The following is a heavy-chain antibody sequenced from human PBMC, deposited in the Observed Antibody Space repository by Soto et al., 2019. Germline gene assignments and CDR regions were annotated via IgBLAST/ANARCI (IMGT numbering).Heavy chain of an antibody. J-gene: IGHJ5*02. CDR3: ARGSYQGGDWFDP. Sequence: QVQLVQSGAEVKKPGASVKVSCKASGYTFTNNHINWVRQATGQGLEWMGWMNPNSGNTGYAQKFQGRVTMTRNTSISTAYMELSSLRSEDTALYYCARGSYQGGDWFDPWGQGTLVTVSS. D-gene: IGHD2-21*01. CDR2: MNPNSGNT. CDR1: GYTFTNNH. V-gene: IGHV1-8*01.